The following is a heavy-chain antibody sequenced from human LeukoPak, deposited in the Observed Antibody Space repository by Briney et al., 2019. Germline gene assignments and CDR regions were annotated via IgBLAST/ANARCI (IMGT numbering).Heavy chain of an antibody. D-gene: IGHD3-9*01. Sequence: GGSLRLSCVASGFTFTDFFMSWVRQAPGKGLEWVASIKHNGGEKYYVDSVKGRFTISRDNAKNSLYLEMSSLRVEDTAVYYCARDRGWRTTGYYLYHFDYWGQGALVTFAS. CDR1: GFTFTDFF. CDR2: IKHNGGEK. V-gene: IGHV3-7*01. CDR3: ARDRGWRTTGYYLYHFDY. J-gene: IGHJ4*02.